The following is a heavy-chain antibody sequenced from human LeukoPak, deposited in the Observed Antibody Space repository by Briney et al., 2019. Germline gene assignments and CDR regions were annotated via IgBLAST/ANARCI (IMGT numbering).Heavy chain of an antibody. J-gene: IGHJ6*03. Sequence: GGSLRLSCAASGITFSRYGMSWARRARGRALEWVSSISSTGGTTYYADSVEGRFTISRDNSKNTLYLQMNSLRAEDTAIYYCAKNGDRGAYCTGGTCYPYFYYYMDVWGKGTTDTI. CDR3: AKNGDRGAYCTGGTCYPYFYYYMDV. V-gene: IGHV3-23*01. CDR1: GITFSRYG. D-gene: IGHD2-15*01. CDR2: ISSTGGTT.